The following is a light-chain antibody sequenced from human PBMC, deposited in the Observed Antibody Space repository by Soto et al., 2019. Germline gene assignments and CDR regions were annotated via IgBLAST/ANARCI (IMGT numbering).Light chain of an antibody. CDR3: QQYNEWPLT. J-gene: IGKJ4*01. CDR1: QSVSNN. Sequence: EVVMTQSPATLSVSPGERATLSCRASQSVSNNLAWYQQKPGQAPRLFIYSASTRATGIPARFSGSASGTEFTLNISSLQSEDFAVYYCQQYNEWPLTFGGGTKVETK. CDR2: SAS. V-gene: IGKV3-15*01.